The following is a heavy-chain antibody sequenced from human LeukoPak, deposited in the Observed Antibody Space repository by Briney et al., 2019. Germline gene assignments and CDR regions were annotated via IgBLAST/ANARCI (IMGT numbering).Heavy chain of an antibody. J-gene: IGHJ4*02. CDR2: IYTSGST. D-gene: IGHD6-13*01. CDR1: GGSISSYY. V-gene: IGHV4-4*07. Sequence: SETLSLTCTVSGGSISSYYWSWIRQPAGKGLEWIGRIYTSGSTNYNPSLKSRVTMSVDTSKNQFSLKLSSVTAADTAVYYCARDKKRGIAAACTFDYWGQGTLVTVSS. CDR3: ARDKKRGIAAACTFDY.